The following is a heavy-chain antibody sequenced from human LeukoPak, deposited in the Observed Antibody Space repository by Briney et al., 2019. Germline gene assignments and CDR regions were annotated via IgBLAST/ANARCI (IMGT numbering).Heavy chain of an antibody. CDR3: AKTHRGSVVVAAPFDY. V-gene: IGHV3-21*01. D-gene: IGHD2-15*01. Sequence: PGGSLRLSCAASGFTFSDYSMNWVRQAPGKGLEWVSSISGRSSFIYYADSVKGRFTISRDNAKNSLYLQMNSLRAEDTAVYYCAKTHRGSVVVAAPFDYWGQGTLVTVSS. CDR2: ISGRSSFI. CDR1: GFTFSDYS. J-gene: IGHJ4*02.